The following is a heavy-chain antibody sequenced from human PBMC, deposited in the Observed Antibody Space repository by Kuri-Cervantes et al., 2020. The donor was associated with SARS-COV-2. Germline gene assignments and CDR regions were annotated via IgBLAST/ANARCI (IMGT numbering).Heavy chain of an antibody. J-gene: IGHJ6*01. V-gene: IGHV3-11*05. D-gene: IGHD3-3*01. Sequence: GGSLRLSCAAPGFTFSDYYMSWIRQAPGKGLEWVSYISSSSSYTNYADSVKGRFTISRDNAKNSLYLQMNSLRAEDTAVYYCARVGSDFWSGYTALGYYGMDVWGQGTTVTVSS. CDR1: GFTFSDYY. CDR2: ISSSSSYT. CDR3: ARVGSDFWSGYTALGYYGMDV.